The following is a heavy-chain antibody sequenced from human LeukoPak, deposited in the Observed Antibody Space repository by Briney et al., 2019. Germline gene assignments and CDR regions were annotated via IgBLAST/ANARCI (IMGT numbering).Heavy chain of an antibody. CDR2: ISGSGGST. CDR1: GFTFSSYA. D-gene: IGHD3-22*01. J-gene: IGHJ4*02. CDR3: AKDSSYYYDSTGYCDN. V-gene: IGHV3-23*01. Sequence: GGSLGLSCAASGFTFSSYAMSWVRQAPGRGLEWVSVISGSGGSTYYADSVKGRFTISRDNSKNTLYLQMNSLRAEDTAIYYCAKDSSYYYDSTGYCDNWGQGTLVTVSS.